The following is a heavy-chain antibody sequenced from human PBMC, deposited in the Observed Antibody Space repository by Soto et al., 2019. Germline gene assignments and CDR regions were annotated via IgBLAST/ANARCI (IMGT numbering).Heavy chain of an antibody. CDR1: GDSIISGGNF. CDR2: IYYTGST. J-gene: IGHJ4*02. D-gene: IGHD4-17*01. V-gene: IGHV4-31*03. CDR3: ARATRATTSGSTAYYFDF. Sequence: SETLSLTCTVSGDSIISGGNFWIWIRQHPGKGLEWLGYIYYTGSTYHNPSLTSRLPISVDTSKNQFSLKLSSVTPADTAVYFCARATRATTSGSTAYYFDFWGQGTLVTVSS.